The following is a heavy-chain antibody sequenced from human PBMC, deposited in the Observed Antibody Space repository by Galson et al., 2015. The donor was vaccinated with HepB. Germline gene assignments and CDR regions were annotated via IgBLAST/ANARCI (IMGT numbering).Heavy chain of an antibody. CDR2: ISGSGGST. V-gene: IGHV3-23*01. CDR3: AKSFSMVRGVGYGMDV. Sequence: SLRLSCAASGFTFSSYAMSWVRQAPGKGLEWVSAISGSGGSTYYADSVKGRFTISRDNSKNTLYLQMNSLRAEDTAVYYCAKSFSMVRGVGYGMDVWGQGTTVTVSS. J-gene: IGHJ6*02. CDR1: GFTFSSYA. D-gene: IGHD3-10*01.